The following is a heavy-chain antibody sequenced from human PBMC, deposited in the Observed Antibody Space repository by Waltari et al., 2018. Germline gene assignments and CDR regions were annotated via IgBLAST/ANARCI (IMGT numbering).Heavy chain of an antibody. D-gene: IGHD3-22*01. V-gene: IGHV4-61*01. CDR3: ARDSYLTDYPYTSGSFFDP. CDR2: ISYSGST. Sequence: QVQLQESGPGLVRPSETLSLTCTVSGGSVSSETDYWSWIRQPPGKGLEWIGYISYSGSTNHNPSLKSRVAMSVDTSKNQFSLKLSSVTAADTAVYYCARDSYLTDYPYTSGSFFDPWGQGTPVTVSS. CDR1: GGSVSSETDY. J-gene: IGHJ5*02.